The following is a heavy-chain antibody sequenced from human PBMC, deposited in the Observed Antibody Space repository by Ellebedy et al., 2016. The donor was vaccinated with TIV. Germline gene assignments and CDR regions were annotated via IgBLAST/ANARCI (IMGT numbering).Heavy chain of an antibody. D-gene: IGHD2-21*01. CDR2: ISGSGGST. Sequence: GGSLRLSXAASGFTFSSYAMSWVRQAPGKGLEWVSAISGSGGSTYYADSVKGRFTISRDNSKNTLYLQMNSLRAEDTAVYYCAKGGSYTGCGYWGQGTLVTVSS. CDR1: GFTFSSYA. CDR3: AKGGSYTGCGY. J-gene: IGHJ4*02. V-gene: IGHV3-23*01.